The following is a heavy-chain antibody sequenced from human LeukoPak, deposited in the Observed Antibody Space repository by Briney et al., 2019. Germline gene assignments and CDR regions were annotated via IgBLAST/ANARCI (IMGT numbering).Heavy chain of an antibody. J-gene: IGHJ4*02. CDR1: GFTFSSYA. D-gene: IGHD3-10*01. CDR3: AKTDRFGELFGY. V-gene: IGHV3-23*01. Sequence: LAGGSLRLSCAASGFTFSSYAMSWVRQAPGKGLEWVSAISGSGGSTYDADSVKGRFTISRDNSKNTLYLQMNSLRAEDTAVYYCAKTDRFGELFGYWGQGTLVTVSS. CDR2: ISGSGGST.